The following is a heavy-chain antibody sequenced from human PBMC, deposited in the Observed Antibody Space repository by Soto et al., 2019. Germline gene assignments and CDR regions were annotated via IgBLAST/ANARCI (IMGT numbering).Heavy chain of an antibody. Sequence: PGGSLRLSCAASGLTVNSTYMSWARPAPGKGLEWVSVIYSGGSTYYADSVKGRFTISRDNSKNTLYLQMNSLRAEDTAVYYCARCSGWPHYYYYGMDVWGQGTTVTVSS. CDR2: IYSGGST. V-gene: IGHV3-53*01. CDR1: GLTVNSTY. D-gene: IGHD6-19*01. J-gene: IGHJ6*02. CDR3: ARCSGWPHYYYYGMDV.